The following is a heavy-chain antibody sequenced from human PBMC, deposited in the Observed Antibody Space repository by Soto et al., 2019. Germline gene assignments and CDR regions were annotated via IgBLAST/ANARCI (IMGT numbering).Heavy chain of an antibody. CDR3: ARDPGPWGYRTKGDYYYYYMDV. D-gene: IGHD4-4*01. V-gene: IGHV3-21*01. CDR2: ISSSSSYI. CDR1: GFTFSSYS. Sequence: EVQLVESGGGLVKPGGSLRLSCAASGFTFSSYSMNWVRQAPGKGLEWVSSISSSSSYIYYADSVKGRVTISRDNAKNSLYLQMNSLRAEDTAVYYCARDPGPWGYRTKGDYYYYYMDVWGKGTTVTVSS. J-gene: IGHJ6*03.